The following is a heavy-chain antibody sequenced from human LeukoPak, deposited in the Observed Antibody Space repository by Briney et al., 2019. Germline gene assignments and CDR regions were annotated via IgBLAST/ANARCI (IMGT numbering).Heavy chain of an antibody. CDR1: GFTFDDYA. V-gene: IGHV3-9*01. CDR2: ISWKSVSI. D-gene: IGHD6-13*01. CDR3: ARRAAAFQFDY. J-gene: IGHJ4*02. Sequence: GGSLRLSCAASGFTFDDYAMHWVRQAPGKGLEWVSGISWKSVSIAYADSVKGRFTISRDNAKNSLYLQMNSLRGEDTALYSCARRAAAFQFDYWGQGTLVTVSS.